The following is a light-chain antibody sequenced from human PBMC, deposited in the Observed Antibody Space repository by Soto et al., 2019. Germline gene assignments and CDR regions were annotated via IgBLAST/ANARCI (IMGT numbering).Light chain of an antibody. J-gene: IGLJ1*01. CDR2: DVS. CDR1: SSDVGRYNY. V-gene: IGLV2-14*01. CDR3: SSYTSSSTLYA. Sequence: QSVLTQPASVSGSPGQSITISCTGTSSDVGRYNYVSWYQQHPGKAPKLMIPDVSNRPSGVSDRFSGSKSGNTASLTISGLQAEDEADYYCSSYTSSSTLYAFGTGTKLTVL.